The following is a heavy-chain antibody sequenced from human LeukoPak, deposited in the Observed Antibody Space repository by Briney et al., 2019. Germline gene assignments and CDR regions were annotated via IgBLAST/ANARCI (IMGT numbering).Heavy chain of an antibody. CDR1: GFTFSSYS. CDR3: ARGKQYPEAFDI. J-gene: IGHJ3*02. Sequence: PGGSPRLSCAASGFTFSSYSMNWVRQAPGKGLEWVSYISSSSSTIYYADSVEGRFTISRDNAKNSLYLQKNSLRAEDTAVYYCARGKQYPEAFDIWGQGTMVTVSS. CDR2: ISSSSSTI. V-gene: IGHV3-48*01. D-gene: IGHD2-2*01.